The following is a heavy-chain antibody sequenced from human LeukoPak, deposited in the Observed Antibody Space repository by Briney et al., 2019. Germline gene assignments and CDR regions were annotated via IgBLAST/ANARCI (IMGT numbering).Heavy chain of an antibody. V-gene: IGHV1-69*13. D-gene: IGHD5-18*01. CDR3: ARDSHRIYSYGLFDY. CDR2: IIPIFGTA. CDR1: GGTFSSYG. J-gene: IGHJ4*02. Sequence: SVKVSCKASGGTFSSYGFSWVRQAPGQGLEWVGGIIPIFGTANYAQKFQGRVTITADESTSTAYMELSSLRSEDTAVYYCARDSHRIYSYGLFDYWGQGTLVTVSA.